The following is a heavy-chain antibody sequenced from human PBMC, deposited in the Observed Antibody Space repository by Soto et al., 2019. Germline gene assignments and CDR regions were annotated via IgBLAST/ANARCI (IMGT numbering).Heavy chain of an antibody. Sequence: SGKVSLKASGGTFSSYSISWVRQAPGQGLEWMGGIIPIFGTANFAQKFQGRVTITADESTSTAYMELSSLRSEDTAVYYCARCKYYYDSSGYYPNWFDPWGQGTLVTVSS. CDR3: ARCKYYYDSSGYYPNWFDP. CDR1: GGTFSSYS. V-gene: IGHV1-69*13. D-gene: IGHD3-22*01. CDR2: IIPIFGTA. J-gene: IGHJ5*02.